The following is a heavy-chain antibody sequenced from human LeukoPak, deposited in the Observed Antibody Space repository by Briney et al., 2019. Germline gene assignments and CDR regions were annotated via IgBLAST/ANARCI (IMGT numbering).Heavy chain of an antibody. J-gene: IGHJ3*02. CDR2: ISSSGSTI. D-gene: IGHD3-22*01. CDR1: GFTVSSDY. CDR3: ARDSTYYAFDI. Sequence: PGGSLRLSCAASGFTVSSDYMSWIRQAPGKGLEWVSYISSSGSTIYYADSVKGRFTISRDNAKNSLYLQMNSLRAEDTAVYYCARDSTYYAFDIWGQGTMVTVSS. V-gene: IGHV3-11*01.